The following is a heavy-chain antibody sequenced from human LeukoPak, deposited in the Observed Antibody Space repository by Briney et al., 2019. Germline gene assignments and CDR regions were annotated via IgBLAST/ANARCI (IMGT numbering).Heavy chain of an antibody. D-gene: IGHD2-8*01. J-gene: IGHJ4*02. CDR1: GFTFSSYA. CDR3: ARASGGVLGTFDY. Sequence: GGSLRLSCAASGFTFSSYAMSWVRQAPGKGLEWVSAISGSGGSTYYADSVKGRFTISRDNAKNSLYLQMNSLRVEDTAVYYCARASGGVLGTFDYWGQGTLVTVSS. CDR2: ISGSGGST. V-gene: IGHV3-23*01.